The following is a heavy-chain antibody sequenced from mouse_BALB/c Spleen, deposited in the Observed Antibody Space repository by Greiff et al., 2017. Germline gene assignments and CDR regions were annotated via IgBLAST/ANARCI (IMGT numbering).Heavy chain of an antibody. CDR1: GFSLTSYG. J-gene: IGHJ2*01. Sequence: VKLMESGPGLVQPSQSLSITCTVSGFSLTSYGVHWVRQSPGKGLEWLGVIWSGGSTDYNAALISRLSISKDNSKSQVFFKMNSLQADDTAIYYCARRNWDAGFDYWGQGTTLTVSS. CDR3: ARRNWDAGFDY. CDR2: IWSGGST. D-gene: IGHD4-1*01. V-gene: IGHV2-4-1*01.